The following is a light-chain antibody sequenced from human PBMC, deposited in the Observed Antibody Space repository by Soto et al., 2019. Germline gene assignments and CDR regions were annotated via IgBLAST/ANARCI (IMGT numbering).Light chain of an antibody. J-gene: IGKJ1*01. CDR1: QNFGGRS. CDR3: QQYAGSPET. CDR2: DTS. V-gene: IGKV3-20*01. Sequence: EIVLTQSPGTLSLSPGDKATLSCRASQNFGGRSLAWFQQKPGQPPKLLIYDTSTRAAGSPDRFSGTGSGTDFTLTINRLEPEDFAVYYCQQYAGSPETFGQGTKVDIK.